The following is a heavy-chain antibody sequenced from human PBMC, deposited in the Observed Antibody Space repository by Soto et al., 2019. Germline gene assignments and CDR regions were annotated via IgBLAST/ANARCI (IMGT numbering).Heavy chain of an antibody. D-gene: IGHD2-2*01. V-gene: IGHV1-69*08. CDR2: IIPILGIA. CDR3: ARDSSRNVVVPAAMNEGMFDP. CDR1: GGTFSSYT. Sequence: QVQLVQSGAEVKKPGSSVKVSCKASGGTFSSYTISWVRQAPGQGLEWMGRIIPILGIANYAQKFQGRVTITADKSTXXAXMXXSSLRSEDTAVYYCARDSSRNVVVPAAMNEGMFDPWGQGTLVTVSS. J-gene: IGHJ5*02.